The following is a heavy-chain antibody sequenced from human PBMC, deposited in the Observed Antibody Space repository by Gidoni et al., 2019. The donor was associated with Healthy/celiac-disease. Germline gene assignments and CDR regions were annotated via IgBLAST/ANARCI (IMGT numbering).Heavy chain of an antibody. CDR2: IYSGGST. D-gene: IGHD3-22*01. CDR1: GFTVSSNY. CDR3: ARVGPNDSSGYYSPM. Sequence: EVQLVETGGGLIQPGGSLRLSCAASGFTVSSNYMSWVRQAPGKGLEWVSVIYSGGSTYYADSVKGRFTISRDNSKNTLYLQMNSLRAEDTAVYYCARVGPNDSSGYYSPMWGQGTLVTVSS. J-gene: IGHJ4*02. V-gene: IGHV3-53*02.